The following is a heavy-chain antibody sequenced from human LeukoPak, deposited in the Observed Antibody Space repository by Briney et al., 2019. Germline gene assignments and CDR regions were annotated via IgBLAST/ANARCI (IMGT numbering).Heavy chain of an antibody. V-gene: IGHV1-2*02. CDR1: GYSFTCSD. CDR2: IKPNSGGI. D-gene: IGHD2-15*01. J-gene: IGHJ4*02. Sequence: ASVNVSCTASGYSFTCSDVHWVRHAPGQGLEWMGWIKPNSGGINYAQQFQGRVTLTRDTSISTAYMELSRLRSDDTTVYYCARALVVVAATPGDYWGQGTLGTVSS. CDR3: ARALVVVAATPGDY.